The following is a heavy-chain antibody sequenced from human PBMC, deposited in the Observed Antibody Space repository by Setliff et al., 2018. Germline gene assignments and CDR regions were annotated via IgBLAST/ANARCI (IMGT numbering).Heavy chain of an antibody. Sequence: EASVKVSCKASGYIFTNHDINWVRQAPGQGLEWMGWMSPDSDRKASAQKFQGRVTMTRNNSISTFYMELSSLRSDDTAVYYCARGVGAVGDYWGQGTLVTVSS. CDR2: MSPDSDRK. D-gene: IGHD1-26*01. CDR3: ARGVGAVGDY. J-gene: IGHJ4*02. V-gene: IGHV1-8*01. CDR1: GYIFTNHD.